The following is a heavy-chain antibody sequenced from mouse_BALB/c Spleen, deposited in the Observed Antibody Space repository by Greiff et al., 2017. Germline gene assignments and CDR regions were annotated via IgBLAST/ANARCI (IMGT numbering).Heavy chain of an antibody. V-gene: IGHV2-6-7*01. CDR2: IWGDGST. J-gene: IGHJ1*01. CDR1: GFSLTGYG. Sequence: VQVVESGPGLVAPSQSLSITCTVSGFSLTGYGVNWVRQPPGKGLEWLGMIWGDGSTDYNSALKSRLSISKDNSKSQVFLKMNSLQTDDTARFYCARGGYGRPYWYFDVWGAGTTVTVSS. CDR3: ARGGYGRPYWYFDV. D-gene: IGHD1-1*01.